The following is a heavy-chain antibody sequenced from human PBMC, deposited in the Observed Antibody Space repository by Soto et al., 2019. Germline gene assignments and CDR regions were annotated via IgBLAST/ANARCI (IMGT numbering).Heavy chain of an antibody. V-gene: IGHV3-30-3*01. CDR1: GFTFSSYA. J-gene: IGHJ6*02. CDR2: ISYDGSNK. Sequence: GGSLRLSCAASGFTFSSYAMHWVRQAPGKGLEWVAVISYDGSNKYYADSVKGRFTISSDNSKNTLYLQMNSLRAEDTAVYYFSQLLGTPLRDDYHFGIYVWGQGT. D-gene: IGHD1-26*01. CDR3: SQLLGTPLRDDYHFGIYV.